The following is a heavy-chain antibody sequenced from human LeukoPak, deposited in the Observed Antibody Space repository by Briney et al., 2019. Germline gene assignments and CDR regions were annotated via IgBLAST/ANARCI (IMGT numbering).Heavy chain of an antibody. V-gene: IGHV3-23*01. D-gene: IGHD2-2*01. CDR2: ISGSGGST. Sequence: GGSLRLSCAASGSTFSSYAMSWVRQAPGKGLEWVSAISGSGGSTYYADSVKGRFTISRDNSKNTLYLQMNSLRAEDTAVYYCAKDRRVVVTAAIWYFDYWGQGTLVTVSS. CDR1: GSTFSSYA. CDR3: AKDRRVVVTAAIWYFDY. J-gene: IGHJ4*02.